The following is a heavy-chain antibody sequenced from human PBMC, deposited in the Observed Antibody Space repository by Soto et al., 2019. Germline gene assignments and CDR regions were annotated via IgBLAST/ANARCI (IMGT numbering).Heavy chain of an antibody. Sequence: SEPLSLTCAVSGGSFTSNNWWTWVRQPPGQGLEWIGEIYRTGSTNYNPSLKSRVTISLDKSENQFSLKVTSLTAADTAVYYCASRDPGTSVDYWGQGTLVTAPQ. V-gene: IGHV4-4*02. CDR2: IYRTGST. J-gene: IGHJ4*02. CDR3: ASRDPGTSVDY. D-gene: IGHD1-7*01. CDR1: GGSFTSNNW.